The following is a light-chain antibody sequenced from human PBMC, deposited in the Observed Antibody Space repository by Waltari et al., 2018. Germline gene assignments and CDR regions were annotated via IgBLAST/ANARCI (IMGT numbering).Light chain of an antibody. CDR2: KVS. V-gene: IGKV2-30*02. CDR3: LQDTYWPWT. J-gene: IGKJ1*01. Sequence: DDLMSQSPLSLAVTPAQSPSISCRSSHSLAHRDGNTYLMWFQQRPGQSPRRLIYKVSRRDSGVPDRFSGSGSGTDFTLTISSVEAEDVGVYYCLQDTYWPWTFGQGTKVEIK. CDR1: HSLAHRDGNTY.